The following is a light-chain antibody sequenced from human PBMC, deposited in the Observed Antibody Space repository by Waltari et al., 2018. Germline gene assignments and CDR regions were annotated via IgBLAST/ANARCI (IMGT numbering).Light chain of an antibody. Sequence: SYELTQPPSVSVSPGQTASITCSGDKLGDKYACWCQQKPGQSPVLVIYQDNKRPSGIPERFSGSNSGNTATLTISGAQAMDEADYYCQAWDSSTSVVFGGGTKVTVL. CDR2: QDN. CDR1: KLGDKY. J-gene: IGLJ2*01. V-gene: IGLV3-1*01. CDR3: QAWDSSTSVV.